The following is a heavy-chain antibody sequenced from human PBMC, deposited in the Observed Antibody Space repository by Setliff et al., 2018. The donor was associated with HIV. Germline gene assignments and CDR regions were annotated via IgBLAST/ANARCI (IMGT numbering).Heavy chain of an antibody. CDR2: VDPEHGET. CDR1: GYIFTDYY. V-gene: IGHV1-69-2*01. D-gene: IGHD2-2*02. CDR3: ATFPPPRIPQGTC. Sequence: ASVKVSCKASGYIFTDYYIHWVRQAPGKGLEWMGRVDPEHGETIYAEKFQGSVIITADLVTDTAYMDLSSLGSEDTAVYYCATFPPPRIPQGTCWGQGTPVTVSS. J-gene: IGHJ4*02.